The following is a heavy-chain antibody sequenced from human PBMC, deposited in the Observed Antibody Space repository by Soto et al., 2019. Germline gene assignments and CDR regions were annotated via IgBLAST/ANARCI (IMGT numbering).Heavy chain of an antibody. CDR3: ARDKDRLQLGGNYYFILDV. V-gene: IGHV1-69*12. Sequence: QVQLVQSGAEVKKPGSSVKVSCKASGGTFRTSAISWVRQAPGQGLEWVGGIMPVFRRPKYAQNFQDRVTSTAAESTSTAYMELNSLRSDDTAVYYCARDKDRLQLGGNYYFILDVWGQGTAVTVSS. D-gene: IGHD1-1*01. J-gene: IGHJ6*02. CDR2: IMPVFRRP. CDR1: GGTFRTSA.